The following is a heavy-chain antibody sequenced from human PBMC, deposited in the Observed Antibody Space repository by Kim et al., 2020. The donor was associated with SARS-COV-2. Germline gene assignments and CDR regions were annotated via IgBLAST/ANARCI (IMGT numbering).Heavy chain of an antibody. V-gene: IGHV3-15*01. Sequence: GGSLRLSCAASGFTFSNAWMSWVRQAPGKGLEWVGRIKSKTDGGTTDYAAPVKGRFTISRDDSKNTLYLQMNSLKTEDTAVYYCTTDPLFWSGYPLDYWGQGTLVTVSS. CDR3: TTDPLFWSGYPLDY. CDR1: GFTFSNAW. CDR2: IKSKTDGGTT. J-gene: IGHJ4*02. D-gene: IGHD3-3*01.